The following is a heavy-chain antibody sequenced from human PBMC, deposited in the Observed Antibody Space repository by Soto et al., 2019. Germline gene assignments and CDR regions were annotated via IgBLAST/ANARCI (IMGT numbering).Heavy chain of an antibody. CDR2: IYAGGNT. CDR3: AYIRY. CDR1: GLTVSTSY. Sequence: GGSLRLSCAASGLTVSTSYMNWVRQAPGKGLEWVSVIYAGGNTYYADSVKGRFTISRDNSKNSLYLQMNSLRAEDTAVYYCAYIRYLGQGTLVTVSS. J-gene: IGHJ4*02. V-gene: IGHV3-53*01.